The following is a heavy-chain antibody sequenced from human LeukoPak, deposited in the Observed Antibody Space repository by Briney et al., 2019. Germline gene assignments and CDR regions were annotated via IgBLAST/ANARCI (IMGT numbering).Heavy chain of an antibody. V-gene: IGHV1-2*02. J-gene: IGHJ4*02. Sequence: ASVKVSCKASGYTFTGYYMHWVRQAPGQGLEWMGWINPNSGGTNYAQKIQGRVTMTRDTSISTAYMELSGLRSDDTAVYYCARGWIQLWPFDYWGQGTLVTVSS. D-gene: IGHD5-18*01. CDR3: ARGWIQLWPFDY. CDR1: GYTFTGYY. CDR2: INPNSGGT.